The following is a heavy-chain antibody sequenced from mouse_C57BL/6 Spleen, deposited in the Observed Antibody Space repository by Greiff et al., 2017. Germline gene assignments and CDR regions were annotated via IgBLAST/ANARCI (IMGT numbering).Heavy chain of an antibody. Sequence: QVQLMQSGPELVKPGASVKISCKASGYSFTSYYIHWVKQRPGQGLEWIRWIYPGSGNTKYNEKFKGKATLTADTSSSTAYMQLSSLTSEDSAVYYCARLGYGYAMDYWGQGTSVTVSS. D-gene: IGHD3-1*01. J-gene: IGHJ4*01. CDR2: IYPGSGNT. CDR3: ARLGYGYAMDY. CDR1: GYSFTSYY. V-gene: IGHV1-66*01.